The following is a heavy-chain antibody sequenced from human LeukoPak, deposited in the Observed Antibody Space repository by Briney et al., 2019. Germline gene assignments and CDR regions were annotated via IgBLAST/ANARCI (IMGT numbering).Heavy chain of an antibody. V-gene: IGHV3-21*01. CDR3: AREKIDDGDYVLDY. Sequence: GRSLRLSCAASGFTFSTFSMNWVRQAPGKGLEWVSCISSSGSYISYADSMKGRFTISRDNAKNSLSLQINSLRADDTAVYYCAREKIDDGDYVLDYWGQGTVVTVSS. CDR1: GFTFSTFS. J-gene: IGHJ4*02. D-gene: IGHD4-17*01. CDR2: ISSSGSYI.